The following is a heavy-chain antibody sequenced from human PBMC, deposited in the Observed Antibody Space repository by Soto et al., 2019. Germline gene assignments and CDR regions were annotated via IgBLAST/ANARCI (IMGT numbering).Heavy chain of an antibody. D-gene: IGHD2-15*01. CDR1: GFTFSSCG. V-gene: IGHV3-23*01. J-gene: IGHJ4*02. CDR3: AKEDCSGGSCYTTYDY. Sequence: GFLRLSCAASGFTFSSCGMSWVRQAPGKGLEWVSAISGSGGSTYYADSVKGRFTISRDNSKNTLYLQMNSLRAEDTAVYYCAKEDCSGGSCYTTYDYWGQGTLVTVSS. CDR2: ISGSGGST.